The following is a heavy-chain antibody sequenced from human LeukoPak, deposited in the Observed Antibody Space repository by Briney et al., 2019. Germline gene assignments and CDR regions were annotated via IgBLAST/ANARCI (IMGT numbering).Heavy chain of an antibody. J-gene: IGHJ4*02. Sequence: GGSLRLSCVVSGYSFSTNMMTWVRQAPGKGLEWVATILPAGKESYRVESVKGRFTVSRDNAKNLLFLRMNSLRADDTAVYYCMSAHGYWGQGTLVTVSS. CDR3: MSAHGY. CDR2: ILPAGKES. V-gene: IGHV3-7*01. CDR1: GYSFSTNM.